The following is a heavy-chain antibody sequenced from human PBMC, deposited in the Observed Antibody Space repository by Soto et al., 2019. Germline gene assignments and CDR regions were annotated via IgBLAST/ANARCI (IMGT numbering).Heavy chain of an antibody. Sequence: PGLSCAASGFTFDDYGMSWVRQVPGKGLEWVSGINGSGATTYYADSVKGRFTISRDNSKNTVYLQMNSLRAEDTALYYCATVLSAAFDIWGQGTMVTVSS. CDR1: GFTFDDYG. V-gene: IGHV3-23*01. J-gene: IGHJ3*02. CDR2: INGSGATT. CDR3: ATVLSAAFDI.